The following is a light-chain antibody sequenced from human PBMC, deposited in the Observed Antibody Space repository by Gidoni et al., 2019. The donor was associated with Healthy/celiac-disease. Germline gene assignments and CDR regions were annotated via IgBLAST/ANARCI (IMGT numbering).Light chain of an antibody. CDR3: LRGYNYPRA. V-gene: IGKV1-6*01. J-gene: IGKJ1*01. CDR2: AAS. CDR1: QGIRND. Sequence: AIHMTQSPSSLSASVGDRVTITCRASQGIRNDLGWYQQKPGKAPKLLIYAASSLQSGVPSRFSGSGSGTDFTLTISSLQPEDFATYYCLRGYNYPRAFGQGTKVEIK.